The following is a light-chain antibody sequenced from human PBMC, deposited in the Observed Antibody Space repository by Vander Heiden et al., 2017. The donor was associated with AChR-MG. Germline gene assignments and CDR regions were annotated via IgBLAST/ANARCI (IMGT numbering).Light chain of an antibody. CDR2: AAS. CDR1: QSISSY. V-gene: IGKV1-39*01. J-gene: IGKJ1*01. Sequence: DIQMTQSPSSLSASVGDRVTITCRASQSISSYVNWYQQKPGKAPKLLIYAASSLQSGVPSRFSGSGSGTDFTLTISSLQPEDFATYYCQQSDSTPRTCGQGTKVEIK. CDR3: QQSDSTPRT.